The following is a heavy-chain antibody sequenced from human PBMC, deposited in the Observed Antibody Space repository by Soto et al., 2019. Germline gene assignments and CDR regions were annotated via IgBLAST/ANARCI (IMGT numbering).Heavy chain of an antibody. D-gene: IGHD1-1*01. CDR1: GQSFSGHS. CDR2: INESGST. Sequence: QVQLQQCGAGLVKPSETLSLSCAVSGQSFSGHSWAWIRQSPGKGLEWIGEINESGSTYDNPSLKSRVTISADTSKNQFSLKLSSVSAADTAVYFCARGSGIVALPGELEDVNDDYWGQGTLVNVSS. CDR3: ARGSGIVALPGELEDVNDDY. V-gene: IGHV4-34*01. J-gene: IGHJ4*02.